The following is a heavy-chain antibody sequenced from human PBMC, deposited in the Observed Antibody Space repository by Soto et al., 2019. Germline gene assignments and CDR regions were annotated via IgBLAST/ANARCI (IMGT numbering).Heavy chain of an antibody. CDR3: ARTLKNQLPPYYYAMDV. V-gene: IGHV3-48*03. J-gene: IGHJ6*02. CDR2: ISPSDSAA. CDR1: GFTFSRYE. D-gene: IGHD2-2*01. Sequence: GGFLRLSCSVSGFTFSRYEMNWVRQGPGGVLEWISYISPSDSAAYYADSVKGRFTISRDNTKNALILQMNSLRVEDTAVYYCARTLKNQLPPYYYAMDVWGQGTTVTVSS.